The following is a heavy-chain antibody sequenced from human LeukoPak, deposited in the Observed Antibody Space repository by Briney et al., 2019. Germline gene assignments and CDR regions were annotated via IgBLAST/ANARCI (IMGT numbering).Heavy chain of an antibody. CDR3: VRGTPTPGMDY. J-gene: IGHJ4*02. V-gene: IGHV7-4-1*02. Sequence: GASVTVSCKASGYPFSAHFLNWVRQAPGQGLEWMGNIDTTTGNPRYAQDFTGRFVFSLGTSVSTAYLQITSLKADDTAAYYCVRGTPTPGMDYWGQGTQVTVSS. CDR1: GYPFSAHF. CDR2: IDTTTGNP. D-gene: IGHD3-10*01.